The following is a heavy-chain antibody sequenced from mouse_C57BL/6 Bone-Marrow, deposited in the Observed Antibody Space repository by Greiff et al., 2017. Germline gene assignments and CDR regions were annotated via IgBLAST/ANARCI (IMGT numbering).Heavy chain of an antibody. CDR2: INPNYGTT. Sequence: LVESGPELVKPGASVKISCKASGYSFTDYNMNWVKQSNGKSLEWIGVINPNYGTTSYNQKFKGKATMTVDQSSRTAYMQLSSLTSEDSAVYYCARGYDYDYAMDYWGQGTSVTVSS. CDR3: ARGYDYDYAMDY. J-gene: IGHJ4*01. D-gene: IGHD2-4*01. V-gene: IGHV1-39*01. CDR1: GYSFTDYN.